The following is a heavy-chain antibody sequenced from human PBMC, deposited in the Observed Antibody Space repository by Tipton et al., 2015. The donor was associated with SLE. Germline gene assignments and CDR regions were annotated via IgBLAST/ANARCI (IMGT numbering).Heavy chain of an antibody. D-gene: IGHD3-10*01. CDR1: GFTFSNYG. V-gene: IGHV3-30*03. J-gene: IGHJ3*02. CDR2: ISYDGDNK. CDR3: ARDQKDTPYYYGSGRIGCAFDI. Sequence: SLRLSCVASGFTFSNYGMHWVRQAPGKGLEWVTIISYDGDNKYYADSVRGRFTIPRDNSKNTLFLQMNSLRAEDTAVYYCARDQKDTPYYYGSGRIGCAFDIWGQGTMVTVSS.